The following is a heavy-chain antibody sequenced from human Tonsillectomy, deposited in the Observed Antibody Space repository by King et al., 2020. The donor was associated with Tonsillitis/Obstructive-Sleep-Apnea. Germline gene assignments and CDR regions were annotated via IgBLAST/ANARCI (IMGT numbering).Heavy chain of an antibody. D-gene: IGHD6-19*01. V-gene: IGHV3-30*01. Sequence: VQLVESGGGVVQPGRSLRLSCAASGFNSSSYAIHWVRQAPGKGLEWVAVMSYNGTNKYYADSVKGRFTISRDNSKNTVYLQMNSLRADDTALYYCARVLRSSGWSYAFDIWGHETMVTVSS. J-gene: IGHJ3*02. CDR3: ARVLRSSGWSYAFDI. CDR1: GFNSSSYA. CDR2: MSYNGTNK.